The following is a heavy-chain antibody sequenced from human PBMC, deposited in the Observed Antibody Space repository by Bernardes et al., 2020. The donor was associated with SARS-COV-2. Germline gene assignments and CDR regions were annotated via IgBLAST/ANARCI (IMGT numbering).Heavy chain of an antibody. CDR2: IISEGSVI. CDR1: GFSFSTSW. CDR3: ARAGQFYIEY. J-gene: IGHJ4*02. V-gene: IGHV3-74*01. Sequence: GGSLRLSFAASGFSFSTSWVHWVRQTPGKGRVWVSRIISEGSVIDYADSVKGRFTISRDNAKNTLYLQMNSLRADDTAVYYCARAGQFYIEYWGQGALVTV.